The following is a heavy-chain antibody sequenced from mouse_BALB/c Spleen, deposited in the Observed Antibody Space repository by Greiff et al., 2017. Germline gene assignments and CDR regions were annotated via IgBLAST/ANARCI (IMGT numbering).Heavy chain of an antibody. CDR1: GYSFTDYN. V-gene: IGHV1S135*01. CDR3: ARKEVRRGVWFAY. Sequence: EVKVVESGPELVKPGASVKVSCKASGYSFTDYNMYWVKQSHGKSLEWIGYIDPYNGGTSYNQKFKGKATLTVDKSSSTAFMHLNSLTSEDSAVYYCARKEVRRGVWFAYWGQGTLVTVSA. D-gene: IGHD2-14*01. J-gene: IGHJ3*01. CDR2: IDPYNGGT.